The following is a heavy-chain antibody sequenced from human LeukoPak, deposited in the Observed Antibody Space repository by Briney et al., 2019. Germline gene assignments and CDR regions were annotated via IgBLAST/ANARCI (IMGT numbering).Heavy chain of an antibody. CDR3: ARPKAGSGSYYSPYYFDY. J-gene: IGHJ4*02. D-gene: IGHD3-10*01. CDR1: GFTFSGHV. Sequence: GRSLRLSCAASGFTFSGHVMHWVRQAPGKGLEWVSTISGSGGSTYYADSVKGRFTISRDNSKNTLYLQMNSLRAEDTAVYYCARPKAGSGSYYSPYYFDYWGQGTLVTVSS. CDR2: ISGSGGST. V-gene: IGHV3-23*01.